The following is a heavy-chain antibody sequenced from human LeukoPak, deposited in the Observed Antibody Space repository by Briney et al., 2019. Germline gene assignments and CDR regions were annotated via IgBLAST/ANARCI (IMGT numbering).Heavy chain of an antibody. CDR1: GGSISSGGYY. CDR2: IYHSGST. D-gene: IGHD6-19*01. Sequence: PSETLSLTCTVSGGSISSGGYYWSWIRQPPGKGLEWIGYIYHSGSTYYNPSLKSRVTISVDRSKNQFFLKLSSVTAADTAVYYCARAERIAVAANSAFDIWGQGTMVTVSS. J-gene: IGHJ3*02. V-gene: IGHV4-30-2*01. CDR3: ARAERIAVAANSAFDI.